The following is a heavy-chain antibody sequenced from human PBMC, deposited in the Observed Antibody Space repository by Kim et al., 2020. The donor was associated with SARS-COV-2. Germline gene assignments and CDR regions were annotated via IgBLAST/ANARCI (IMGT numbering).Heavy chain of an antibody. V-gene: IGHV4-39*01. Sequence: SETLSLTCTVSGGSISSSSYYWGWIRQPPGKGLEWIGSIYYSGSTYYNPSLKSRVTISVDTSKNQFSLKLSSVTAADTAVYYYARRLGGWRNYGMDVWGQGTTVTVSS. CDR3: ARRLGGWRNYGMDV. D-gene: IGHD6-19*01. CDR1: GGSISSSSYY. J-gene: IGHJ6*02. CDR2: IYYSGST.